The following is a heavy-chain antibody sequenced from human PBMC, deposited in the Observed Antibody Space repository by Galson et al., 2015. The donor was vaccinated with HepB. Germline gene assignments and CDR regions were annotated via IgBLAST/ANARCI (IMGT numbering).Heavy chain of an antibody. CDR1: GFAFNNAW. J-gene: IGHJ5*02. V-gene: IGHV3-15*01. D-gene: IGHD2-2*01. CDR2: IKSKTDGGTT. Sequence: SLRLSCAASGFAFNNAWMNWVRQAPGKGLEWVGRIKSKTDGGTTEYAAPVKGRFTISKDDSRNTLYLQMHSLKTDDTAVYYCTTDVHFSSYCSWFDPWGQGTLVTVSS. CDR3: TTDVHFSSYCSWFDP.